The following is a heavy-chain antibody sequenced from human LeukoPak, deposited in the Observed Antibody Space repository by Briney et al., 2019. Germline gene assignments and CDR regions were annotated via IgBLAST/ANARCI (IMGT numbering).Heavy chain of an antibody. CDR2: INPKNGAT. Sequence: ASVKVSCKPSGYTFTGFYIHWVRQGPGQGLQWMGWINPKNGATKYSQSFRGRVTMTRDTSIDTAYMELSSLTSDDTAIYYCARPTHRLTVTTAIDYWGQGTLVTVSS. CDR3: ARPTHRLTVTTAIDY. CDR1: GYTFTGFY. J-gene: IGHJ4*02. D-gene: IGHD4-17*01. V-gene: IGHV1-2*02.